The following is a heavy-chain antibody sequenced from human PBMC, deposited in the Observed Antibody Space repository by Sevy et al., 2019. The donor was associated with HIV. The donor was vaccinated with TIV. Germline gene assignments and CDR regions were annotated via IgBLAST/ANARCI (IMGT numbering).Heavy chain of an antibody. CDR1: RFTFSSYA. CDR2: MKEDGSER. D-gene: IGHD5-18*01. J-gene: IGHJ4*02. V-gene: IGHV3-7*01. Sequence: GGSLRLSCAASRFTFSSYAMSWVRQAPGKGLEWVATMKEDGSERNYVDSVKGRFTISRDNAKNSLYLQMNSLRAEDTAVYYCVREGVGGYSYSLDCWGQGTLVTVSS. CDR3: VREGVGGYSYSLDC.